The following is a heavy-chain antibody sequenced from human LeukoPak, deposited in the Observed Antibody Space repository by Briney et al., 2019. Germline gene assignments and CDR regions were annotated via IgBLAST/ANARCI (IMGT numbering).Heavy chain of an antibody. CDR3: ARYDVGWYYFDY. CDR1: GGSISSSNW. Sequence: SETLSLTCVVSGGSISSSNWWSWVRQPPEKGLEWIGEIYHSGSTNYNPSLKSRVTISVDKSKNQFSLKLSSVTAADTAVYYCARYDVGWYYFDYWGQGTLVTVSS. V-gene: IGHV4-4*02. CDR2: IYHSGST. J-gene: IGHJ4*02. D-gene: IGHD6-19*01.